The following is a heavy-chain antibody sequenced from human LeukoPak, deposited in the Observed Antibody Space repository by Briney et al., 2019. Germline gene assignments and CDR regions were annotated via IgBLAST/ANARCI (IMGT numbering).Heavy chain of an antibody. J-gene: IGHJ5*02. CDR3: ARRGSYTAFSWFDP. D-gene: IGHD3-16*01. CDR2: IYYSGST. Sequence: SETLSLTCTVSGGSISSYYWGWIRQPPGKGLEWIGSIYYSGSTYYNPSLKSRVTISVDTSKNQFSLKLSSVTAADTAVYYCARRGSYTAFSWFDPWGQGTLVTVSS. CDR1: GGSISSYY. V-gene: IGHV4-39*01.